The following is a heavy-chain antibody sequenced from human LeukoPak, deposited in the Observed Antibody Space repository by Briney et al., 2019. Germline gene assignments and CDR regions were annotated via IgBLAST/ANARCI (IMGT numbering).Heavy chain of an antibody. Sequence: SETLSLTCAVYGGSFSGYYWSWIRQPPGKGLEWIGEINHSGSTNYNPSLKSRVTISVDTSKNQFSLKLSSVTAADTAVYYCVRSRGYSGYDDYWGQGTLVTVSS. J-gene: IGHJ4*02. CDR2: INHSGST. V-gene: IGHV4-34*01. D-gene: IGHD5-12*01. CDR1: GGSFSGYY. CDR3: VRSRGYSGYDDY.